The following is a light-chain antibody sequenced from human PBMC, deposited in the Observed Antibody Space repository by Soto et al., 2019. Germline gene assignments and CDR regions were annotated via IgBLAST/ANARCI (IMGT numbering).Light chain of an antibody. V-gene: IGKV1-6*01. CDR1: QGIRSD. Sequence: SPSSLSASIGDRVTITCRASQGIRSDLGWYQQKPGKAPKLLIYAASSLQSGVPSRFSGSGSGTDFTLTIMILHAEDVVSYWYQHGCSHPITFGQGTRL. CDR3: QHGCSHPIT. CDR2: AAS. J-gene: IGKJ5*01.